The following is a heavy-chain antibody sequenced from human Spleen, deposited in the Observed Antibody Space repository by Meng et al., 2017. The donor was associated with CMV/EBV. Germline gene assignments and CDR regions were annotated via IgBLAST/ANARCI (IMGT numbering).Heavy chain of an antibody. CDR1: GGSISSSTYY. CDR3: ARVAYCSGGSCRRVGAFDV. D-gene: IGHD2-15*01. Sequence: GSLSLTCTVSGGSISSSTYYWAWIRQPPGKGLEWIGTIYYSGRASYNPSLKSRITISVDMSRNQFSLKLNSLTAADTAVYFCARVAYCSGGSCRRVGAFDVWGQGTMVT. J-gene: IGHJ3*01. V-gene: IGHV4-39*01. CDR2: IYYSGRA.